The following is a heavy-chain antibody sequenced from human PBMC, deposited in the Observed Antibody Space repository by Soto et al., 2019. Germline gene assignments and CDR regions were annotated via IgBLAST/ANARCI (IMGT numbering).Heavy chain of an antibody. J-gene: IGHJ6*03. CDR2: INHSGST. V-gene: IGHV4-34*01. CDR3: ARANHCSSTSCYWRRDYYYYYYMDV. CDR1: GGSFGVYY. Sequence: SDTLSLTCAVYGGSFGVYYWGWIRQPPGKGLEWIGEINHSGSTNYNPSLKSRVTISVDTSKNQFSLKLSSVTAADTAVYYCARANHCSSTSCYWRRDYYYYYYMDVWGKGTTVTVSS. D-gene: IGHD2-2*01.